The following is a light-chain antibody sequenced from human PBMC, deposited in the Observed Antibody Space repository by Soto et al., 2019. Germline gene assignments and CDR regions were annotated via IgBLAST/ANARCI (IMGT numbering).Light chain of an antibody. CDR3: GADHGSGSNFVWV. V-gene: IGLV9-49*01. CDR2: VGPGGIVG. Sequence: QPVLTQPPSASASLGASVTLTCTLSSGYSYYKVDWYQQRPGKGPRFVMRVGPGGIVGSKGDGIPDRFSVLGSGLNRDLTIKNIQEEDESDYHCGADHGSGSNFVWVFGGGTKVTVL. J-gene: IGLJ3*02. CDR1: SGYSYYK.